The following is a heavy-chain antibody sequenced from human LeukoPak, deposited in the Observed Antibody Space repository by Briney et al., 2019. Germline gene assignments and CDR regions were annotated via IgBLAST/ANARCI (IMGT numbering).Heavy chain of an antibody. J-gene: IGHJ3*02. Sequence: GGSLRLSCAASGFTFSIYDMHWVRQATGKGLEWVSAICTAGDTYYPGSVKGRFTIFRENAKNSLYLQMNSLRAGDTAVYYCARVGDSSGYGSDAFDIWGQGTMVTVSS. CDR2: ICTAGDT. V-gene: IGHV3-13*04. D-gene: IGHD3-22*01. CDR3: ARVGDSSGYGSDAFDI. CDR1: GFTFSIYD.